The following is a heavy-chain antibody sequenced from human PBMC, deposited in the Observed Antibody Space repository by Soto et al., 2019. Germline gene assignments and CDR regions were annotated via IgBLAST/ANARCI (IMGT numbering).Heavy chain of an antibody. J-gene: IGHJ6*02. CDR2: MNPNSGNT. V-gene: IGHV1-8*01. CDR1: GYTFTSYD. Sequence: QVQLVQSGAEVKKPGASVKVSCKASGYTFTSYDINWVRQATGQGLGWMGWMNPNSGNTGYAQKSQGRVAMTRNTSISTAYMELSSLRSADTAVYYCAREKTSYGMEVWGQGTTVTVSS. CDR3: AREKTSYGMEV.